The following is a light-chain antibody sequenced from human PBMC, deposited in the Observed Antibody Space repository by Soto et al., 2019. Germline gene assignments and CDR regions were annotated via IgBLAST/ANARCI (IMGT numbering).Light chain of an antibody. V-gene: IGLV2-14*03. CDR1: SSDVGAYDF. J-gene: IGLJ1*01. CDR2: EVR. Sequence: QSVLTQPASVSGSPGQSITIPCTGTSSDVGAYDFVSWYQQHPDKAPKLMIYEVRGRPSGVSNRFSGSKSFNTATLTISGLQAEDEADYYCSSHTTRNTRVFGTGTKVTVL. CDR3: SSHTTRNTRV.